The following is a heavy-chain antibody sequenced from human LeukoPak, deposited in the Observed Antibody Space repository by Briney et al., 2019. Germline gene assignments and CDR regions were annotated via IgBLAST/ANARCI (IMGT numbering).Heavy chain of an antibody. Sequence: PGGSLRLSRSASGFTFTNSAMNWVRRAPGKGLEWVSAITGSGIHTYYGDSVKARFTITRDNSKNTMYLQMNSLRAEDTAVYYCAKSQREVCYYGMDVWGQGTTVTVSS. CDR1: GFTFTNSA. CDR2: ITGSGIHT. J-gene: IGHJ6*02. D-gene: IGHD1-26*01. V-gene: IGHV3-23*01. CDR3: AKSQREVCYYGMDV.